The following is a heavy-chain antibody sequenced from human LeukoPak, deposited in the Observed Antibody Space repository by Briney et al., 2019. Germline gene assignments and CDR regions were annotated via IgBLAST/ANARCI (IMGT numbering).Heavy chain of an antibody. CDR1: GFTFSSYW. D-gene: IGHD5/OR15-5a*01. CDR3: ARGDGVYVY. J-gene: IGHJ4*02. V-gene: IGHV3-53*01. Sequence: GGSLRLSCAASGFTFSSYWMSWVRQAPGQGLEWVSVIYFGGTTYYADSVKGRFTISRDNSKNTVYLQMNSLRVEDTAVYYCARGDGVYVYWGQGTLVTVSS. CDR2: IYFGGTT.